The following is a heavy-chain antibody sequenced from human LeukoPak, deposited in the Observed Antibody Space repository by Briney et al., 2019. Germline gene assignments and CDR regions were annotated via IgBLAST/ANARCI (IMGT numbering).Heavy chain of an antibody. J-gene: IGHJ4*02. Sequence: PGGSLRLSCTASGFTFGDYAVSWVRQAPGKGLEWVGFIRSKAYGGTTEYAASVKGRFTISRDDSKSIAYLQMNSLKTEDTAVYYCTRDLDYGEYFVEAYWGQGTLVTVSS. CDR3: TRDLDYGEYFVEAY. V-gene: IGHV3-49*04. CDR1: GFTFGDYA. CDR2: IRSKAYGGTT. D-gene: IGHD4/OR15-4a*01.